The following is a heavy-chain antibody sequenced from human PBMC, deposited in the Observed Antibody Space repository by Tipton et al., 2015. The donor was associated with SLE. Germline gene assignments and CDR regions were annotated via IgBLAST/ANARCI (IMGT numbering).Heavy chain of an antibody. CDR1: GFTFTDYA. Sequence: SLRLSCTSSGFTFTDYAMSWVRQAPGRGLEWVTFIRYDGSNKYYADSVKGRFTISRDNSKNTLYLQMNSLRAEDTAVYYCAKGYYGGYGEYFQHCGQGTLVTVSS. J-gene: IGHJ1*01. CDR3: AKGYYGGYGEYFQH. V-gene: IGHV3-30*02. D-gene: IGHD4-17*01. CDR2: IRYDGSNK.